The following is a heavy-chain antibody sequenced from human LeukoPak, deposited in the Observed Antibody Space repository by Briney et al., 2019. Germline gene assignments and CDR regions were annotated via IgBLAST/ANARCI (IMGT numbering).Heavy chain of an antibody. CDR1: GGSFSGYY. V-gene: IGHV4-34*01. J-gene: IGHJ4*02. Sequence: KTSETLSLTCAVYGGSFSGYYWSWIRQPPGKGLEWIGEINHSGSTNYNPSLKSRVTISVDTSKNQFSLKLSSVTAADTAVYYCARRISWELLANYLDYWGQGTLVTVSS. CDR2: INHSGST. CDR3: ARRISWELLANYLDY. D-gene: IGHD1-26*01.